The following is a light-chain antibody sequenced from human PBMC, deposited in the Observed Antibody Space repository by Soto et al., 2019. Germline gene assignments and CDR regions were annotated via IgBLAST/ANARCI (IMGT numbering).Light chain of an antibody. J-gene: IGKJ3*01. V-gene: IGKV4-1*01. CDR3: QQYYGAPFT. Sequence: DIVMTQSPDSLAVSLGERATINCKSSQSVLYSSNNKNYLAWYQQKPRQPPKLLIYWASTRESGVPDRFSGSGSGTDFTLTISSLQAADVAVYYCQQYYGAPFTFGPGTKVDIK. CDR1: QSVLYSSNNKNY. CDR2: WAS.